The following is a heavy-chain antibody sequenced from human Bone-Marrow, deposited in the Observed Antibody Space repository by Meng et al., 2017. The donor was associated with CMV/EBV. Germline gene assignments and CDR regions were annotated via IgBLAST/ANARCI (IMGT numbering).Heavy chain of an antibody. CDR3: ARVREWELSNSPFDY. V-gene: IGHV3-48*04. CDR2: ISSSSSTI. CDR1: GFTFSSYS. D-gene: IGHD1-26*01. J-gene: IGHJ4*02. Sequence: GESLKISCAASGFTFSSYSMNWVRQAPGKGLEWVSYISSSSSTIYYADSVKGRFTISRDNAKNSLYLQMNSLGAEDTAVYYCARVREWELSNSPFDYWGQGTLVPVSS.